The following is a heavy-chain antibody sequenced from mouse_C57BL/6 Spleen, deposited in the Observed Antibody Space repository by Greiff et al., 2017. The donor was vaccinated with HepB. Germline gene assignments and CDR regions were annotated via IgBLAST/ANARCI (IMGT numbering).Heavy chain of an antibody. J-gene: IGHJ1*03. CDR3: ARSHYYGTWYFDV. Sequence: EVQVVESGGGLVQPGGSLKLSCAASGFTFSDYYMYWVRQTPEKRLEWVAYISNGGGSTYYPDTVKGRFTISRDNAKNTLYLQMSRLKSEDTAMYYCARSHYYGTWYFDVWGTGTTVTVSS. V-gene: IGHV5-12*01. CDR2: ISNGGGST. D-gene: IGHD1-1*01. CDR1: GFTFSDYY.